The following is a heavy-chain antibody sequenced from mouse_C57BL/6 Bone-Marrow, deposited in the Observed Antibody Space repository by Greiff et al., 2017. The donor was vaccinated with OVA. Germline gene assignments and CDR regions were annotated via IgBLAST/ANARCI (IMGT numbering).Heavy chain of an antibody. V-gene: IGHV1-7*01. CDR2: ITPSSGYT. J-gene: IGHJ2*01. CDR3: ARYGSSDY. CDR1: GYTFTSYW. Sequence: QVQLQQSGAELAKPGASVKLSCKASGYTFTSYWMHWVKQRPGQGLEWIGYITPSSGYTKYNQKFKDTATLTADKSSSTAYMQLSSLTYEDAAVYYCARYGSSDYWGQGTTLTVSS. D-gene: IGHD1-1*01.